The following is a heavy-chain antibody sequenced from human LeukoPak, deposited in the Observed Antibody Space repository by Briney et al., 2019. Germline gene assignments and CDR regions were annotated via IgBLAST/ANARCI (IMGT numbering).Heavy chain of an antibody. D-gene: IGHD1-1*01. Sequence: GGSLRLSCAASGFTLSSYAMSWVRQAPGKGLEWVSTISESGTYTYYADYVKGRFTISRDISKNTLYLQMDSLRAEDTAIYYCARDWKTNSFDYWGQGTLVTVSS. J-gene: IGHJ4*02. CDR3: ARDWKTNSFDY. V-gene: IGHV3-23*01. CDR1: GFTLSSYA. CDR2: ISESGTYT.